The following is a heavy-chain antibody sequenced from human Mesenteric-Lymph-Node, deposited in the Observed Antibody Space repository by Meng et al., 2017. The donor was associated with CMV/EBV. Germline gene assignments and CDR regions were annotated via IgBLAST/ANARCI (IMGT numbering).Heavy chain of an antibody. D-gene: IGHD5-24*01. CDR2: ISSTGEYI. J-gene: IGHJ4*02. CDR1: GFTFRSYD. CDR3: ARWVLRDGYNGFDY. V-gene: IGHV3-21*01. Sequence: GGSLRLSCAASGFTFRSYDMNWVRQAPGRGLEWVSSISSTGEYIYYADSVKGRFTVSRDNAKNSLYQQMNSLRAEDTAVYYCARWVLRDGYNGFDYWGQGTLVTVSS.